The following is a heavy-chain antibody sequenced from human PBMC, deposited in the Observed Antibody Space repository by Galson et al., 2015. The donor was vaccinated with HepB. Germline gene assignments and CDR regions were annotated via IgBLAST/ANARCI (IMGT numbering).Heavy chain of an antibody. Sequence: SVKVSCKASGFTFTSSAVQWVRQARGQRLEWIGWIVVGSGNTNYAQKFQERDTITRDMSTSTAYMELSSLRSEDTAVYYCAADSVGGEDAFDIWGQGTMVTVSS. CDR2: IVVGSGNT. D-gene: IGHD3-10*01. CDR1: GFTFTSSA. CDR3: AADSVGGEDAFDI. V-gene: IGHV1-58*01. J-gene: IGHJ3*02.